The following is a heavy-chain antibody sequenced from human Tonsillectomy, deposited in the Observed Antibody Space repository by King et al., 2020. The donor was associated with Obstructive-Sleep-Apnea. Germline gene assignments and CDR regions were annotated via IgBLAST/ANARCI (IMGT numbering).Heavy chain of an antibody. D-gene: IGHD2-15*01. CDR2: NSYDGRNK. J-gene: IGHJ4*02. CDR3: ARDSHPYCTGGSCYAARFDY. Sequence: VQLVESGGDVVQPGRSLRLSCAASGFTFSSYAMHWVRQAPGKGLEWVAVNSYDGRNKYYADSVKGRFIMSRDNSKNSLSLQMSSLRTEDTAVYFCARDSHPYCTGGSCYAARFDYWGQGILVTVSS. V-gene: IGHV3-30*04. CDR1: GFTFSSYA.